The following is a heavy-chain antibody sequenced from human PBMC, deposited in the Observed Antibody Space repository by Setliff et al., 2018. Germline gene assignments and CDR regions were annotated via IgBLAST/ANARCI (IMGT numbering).Heavy chain of an antibody. J-gene: IGHJ6*02. Sequence: GGSLRLSCGASGFTFRKYWMYWVRQAPGKGLEWLASINPDGSEKYYVDSVKGRFTISRDNARNTLYLQMNSLRGEDTAVYYCARDGVSYGMDVWGQGTTVTVSS. CDR1: GFTFRKYW. V-gene: IGHV3-7*01. CDR3: ARDGVSYGMDV. CDR2: INPDGSEK.